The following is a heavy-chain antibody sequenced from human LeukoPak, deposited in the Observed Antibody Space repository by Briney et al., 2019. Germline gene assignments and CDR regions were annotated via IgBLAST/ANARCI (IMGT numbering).Heavy chain of an antibody. CDR1: GDSVSSNSAA. CDR2: TYYRSKWYN. CDR3: AREVLRYFDWLLVPMDV. Sequence: SQTLSLTCAISGDSVSSNSAAWTWIRQSPSRGLEWLGRTYYRSKWYNDYAVSVKSRITINPDTSKNQFSLQLNSVTPEDTAVYYCAREVLRYFDWLLVPMDVRGQGTTVTVSS. V-gene: IGHV6-1*01. J-gene: IGHJ6*02. D-gene: IGHD3-9*01.